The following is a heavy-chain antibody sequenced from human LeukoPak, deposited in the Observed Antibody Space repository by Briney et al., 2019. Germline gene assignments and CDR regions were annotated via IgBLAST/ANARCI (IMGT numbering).Heavy chain of an antibody. CDR1: GFTFSSYA. D-gene: IGHD6-13*01. Sequence: TGGSLRLSFAASGFTFSSYAMSWVRQAPGKGLEWVSAISGSGGSTYYADSVKGRFTISRDNSKNTLYLQMNSLRAEDTAVYYCAKDLSSSWYRNWFDPWGQGTLVTVSS. J-gene: IGHJ5*02. CDR2: ISGSGGST. V-gene: IGHV3-23*01. CDR3: AKDLSSSWYRNWFDP.